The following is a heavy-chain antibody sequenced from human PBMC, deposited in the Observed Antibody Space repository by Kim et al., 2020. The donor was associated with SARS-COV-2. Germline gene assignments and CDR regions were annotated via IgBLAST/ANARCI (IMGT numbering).Heavy chain of an antibody. V-gene: IGHV1-69*04. D-gene: IGHD3-10*01. J-gene: IGHJ6*02. CDR3: ARDRVAGGLHYYGMDV. Sequence: LQGRVTITADKSTSTAYMELSSLRSEETAVYYCARDRVAGGLHYYGMDVWGQGTTVTVSS.